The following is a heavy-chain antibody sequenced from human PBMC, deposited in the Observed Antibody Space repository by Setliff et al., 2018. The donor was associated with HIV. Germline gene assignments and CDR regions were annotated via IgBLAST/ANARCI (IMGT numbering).Heavy chain of an antibody. CDR3: ARCYYDSSGPTDAFDI. V-gene: IGHV1-46*01. D-gene: IGHD3-22*01. CDR2: ISPSGDRT. J-gene: IGHJ3*02. CDR1: GYAFTSQF. Sequence: VASVKVSCKASGYAFTSQFMHWVRQAPGQGLEWMGIISPSGDRTTYAQRFRGRVTMTSDTSTGTVYTELSSLRSEDTAVYYCARCYYDSSGPTDAFDIWGQGTVVTVSS.